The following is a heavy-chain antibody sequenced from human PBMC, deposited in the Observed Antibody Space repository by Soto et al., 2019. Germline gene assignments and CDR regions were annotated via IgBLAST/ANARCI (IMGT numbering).Heavy chain of an antibody. J-gene: IGHJ4*02. V-gene: IGHV4-59*01. CDR1: GGSISNYY. D-gene: IGHD2-2*01. CDR3: PRAVLPATAPFDY. CDR2: IYYSGST. Sequence: QVQLQESGPRLVKPSETLSLTCIVSGGSISNYYWSWIRQPPGKGLEWIGYIYYSGSTNYNPSLQSRVTISVHTSKNQFSLKLSSVTAADTAVYYCPRAVLPATAPFDYWGQGTLVTVSS.